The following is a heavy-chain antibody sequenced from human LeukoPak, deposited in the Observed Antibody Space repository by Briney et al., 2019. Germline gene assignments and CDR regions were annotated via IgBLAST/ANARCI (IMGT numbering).Heavy chain of an antibody. CDR1: GGTFSSYS. D-gene: IGHD3-22*01. CDR2: IIHIFGTA. V-gene: IGHV1-69*13. CDR3: ARAEYYYDTSLSGSFHL. Sequence: ASVKVSCKVSGGTFSSYSLNWVRQAPGQGLEWMGGIIHIFGTANYAQNFQGRLTVAADESTSTAYMELSSLRSEDTAVYYCARAEYYYDTSLSGSFHLWGQGTMVTVSS. J-gene: IGHJ3*01.